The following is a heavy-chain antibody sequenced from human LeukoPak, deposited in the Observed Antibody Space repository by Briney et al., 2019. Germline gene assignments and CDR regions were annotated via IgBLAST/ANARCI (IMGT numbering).Heavy chain of an antibody. Sequence: GGSLRLSCAASGFTLSSYAMSWVRQAPGKGLEWVSAISVSGNTYHADSVKGRFTISRDSSKNTLYLQMNRLRAEDAAVYYCAKAPVTTCSGAYCYPFDYWGQGTLVTDSS. D-gene: IGHD2-21*01. CDR3: AKAPVTTCSGAYCYPFDY. V-gene: IGHV3-23*01. CDR2: ISVSGNT. CDR1: GFTLSSYA. J-gene: IGHJ4*02.